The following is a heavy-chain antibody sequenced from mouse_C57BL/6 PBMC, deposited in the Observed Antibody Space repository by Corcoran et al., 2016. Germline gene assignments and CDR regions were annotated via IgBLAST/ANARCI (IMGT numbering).Heavy chain of an antibody. V-gene: IGHV9-3*01. CDR3: ARPLFYNCDY. CDR1: RYTFPTYG. Sequence: QIQLVKSGPELKKPGETVKISCKDSRYTFPTYGMSWVKKAPGKGLKWLGWINTYSGVPTYADDFKGRFAFSLETSASTAYLQINTLKNEDTATYFCARPLFYNCDYLGQGTTLTVSS. J-gene: IGHJ2*01. CDR2: INTYSGVP.